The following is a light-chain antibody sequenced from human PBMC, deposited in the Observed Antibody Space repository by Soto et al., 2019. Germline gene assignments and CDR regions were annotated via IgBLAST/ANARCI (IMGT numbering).Light chain of an antibody. Sequence: GERATLSCRASQSVSSNLAWYQQKPGQAPRLLIYDASNRATGIPARFSGSGSGTDFTLTISSLEPEDFAVYYCQRGDTFGQGTRLEIK. CDR2: DAS. CDR3: QRGDT. CDR1: QSVSSN. V-gene: IGKV3-11*01. J-gene: IGKJ5*01.